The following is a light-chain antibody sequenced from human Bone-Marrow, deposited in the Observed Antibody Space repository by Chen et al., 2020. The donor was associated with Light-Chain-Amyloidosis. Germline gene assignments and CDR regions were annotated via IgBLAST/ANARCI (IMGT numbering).Light chain of an antibody. CDR2: RDT. Sequence: SYELTQPPSVSVSPGQPASLTCSGEDLPTKYAYWYQQKPGQAPVLVIHRDTERPSGISERFAGSSAGTTATLTISGVQAEDEADNRCQSADSSGTYEVIVGGGTKLTVL. CDR1: DLPTKY. J-gene: IGLJ2*01. CDR3: QSADSSGTYEVI. V-gene: IGLV3-25*03.